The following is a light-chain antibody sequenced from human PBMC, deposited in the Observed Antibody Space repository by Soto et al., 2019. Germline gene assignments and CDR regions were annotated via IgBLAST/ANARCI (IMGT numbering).Light chain of an antibody. Sequence: QSVLTQPPSVSAAPGQTVTISCSGSSSNIGNNYVSWYQQLPGTAPKLLMYDNNKRPSGIPDRFSGSKSGTSATLGITGLQTGDEADYYCGTWDSSLRGVVFGGGTKLTVL. CDR3: GTWDSSLRGVV. V-gene: IGLV1-51*01. CDR2: DNN. J-gene: IGLJ2*01. CDR1: SSNIGNNY.